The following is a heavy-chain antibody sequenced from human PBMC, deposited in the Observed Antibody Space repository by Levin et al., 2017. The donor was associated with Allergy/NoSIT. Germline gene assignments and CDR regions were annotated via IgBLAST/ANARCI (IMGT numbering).Heavy chain of an antibody. Sequence: SQTLSLTCTVSSGSISITSYYWAWIRQPPGKGLEWIGNIYYSGSTYYNPSPKSRITLSVDTSKNQFSLKLRSVTAADAATYYCAKESGDFGKYGIDVWGQGTTVTVSS. CDR2: IYYSGST. D-gene: IGHD4-17*01. CDR1: SGSISITSYY. V-gene: IGHV4-39*07. J-gene: IGHJ6*02. CDR3: AKESGDFGKYGIDV.